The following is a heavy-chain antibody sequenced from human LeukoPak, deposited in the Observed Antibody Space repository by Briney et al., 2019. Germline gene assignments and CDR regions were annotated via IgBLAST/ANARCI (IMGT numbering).Heavy chain of an antibody. CDR2: ISYSGST. CDR1: GGSINNFY. D-gene: IGHD6-13*01. V-gene: IGHV4-59*01. Sequence: SETLSLTCTVSGGSINNFYWSWIRQPPGKGLEWIGYISYSGSTNYNPSLTSRVSISIDTSKNQFSLSLSAVTAADTAVYHCARNYFRGSSWSHFHHWGQGTLVTVSS. CDR3: ARNYFRGSSWSHFHH. J-gene: IGHJ1*01.